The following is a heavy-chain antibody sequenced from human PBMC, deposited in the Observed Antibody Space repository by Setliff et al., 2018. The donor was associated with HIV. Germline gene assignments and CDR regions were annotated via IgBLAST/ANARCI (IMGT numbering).Heavy chain of an antibody. CDR1: GYPIDSGHY. J-gene: IGHJ4*02. Sequence: PSETLSLTCDVSGYPIDSGHYWGWIRQPPGRGLEWIGTIYRIGSTYYNPSLKSRVTISVDTSKNQFSLKLSSVTAADTAVYYCARVVVVAATPLVFDYWGQGTLVTVSS. CDR3: ARVVVVAATPLVFDY. CDR2: IYRIGST. D-gene: IGHD2-15*01. V-gene: IGHV4-38-2*01.